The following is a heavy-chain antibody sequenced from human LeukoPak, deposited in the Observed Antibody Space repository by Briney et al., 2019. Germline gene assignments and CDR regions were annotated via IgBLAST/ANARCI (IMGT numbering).Heavy chain of an antibody. Sequence: PSETLSLTCTVSGYSISSGYYWGWIRQPPGKGLEWIGSIYHSGSTYYNPSLKSRVTISVDTSKNQFSLKLSSVTAADTAVYYCARDSHGWAFDLWGQGTMLSVSS. CDR3: ARDSHGWAFDL. CDR1: GYSISSGYY. CDR2: IYHSGST. D-gene: IGHD2-15*01. J-gene: IGHJ3*01. V-gene: IGHV4-38-2*02.